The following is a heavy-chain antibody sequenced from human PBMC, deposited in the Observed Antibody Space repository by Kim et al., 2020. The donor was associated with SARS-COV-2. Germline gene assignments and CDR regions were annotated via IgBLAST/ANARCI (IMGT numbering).Heavy chain of an antibody. CDR1: GGSIRGTYY. J-gene: IGHJ4*02. V-gene: IGHV4-31*03. CDR3: ARGNGDYQCYFDY. Sequence: SETLSLTCTVSGGSIRGTYYWGWVRQYPGGGLEWIGYIFYIGSAYYSPSLKSRVIISVDPSKNQFSLKLTSVTAADAAVYFCARGNGDYQCYFDYWGQGSPVTVSS. CDR2: IFYIGSA. D-gene: IGHD4-17*01.